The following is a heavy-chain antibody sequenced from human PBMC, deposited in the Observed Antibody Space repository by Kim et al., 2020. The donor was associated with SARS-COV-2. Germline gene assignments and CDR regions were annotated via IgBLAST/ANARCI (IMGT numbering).Heavy chain of an antibody. V-gene: IGHV3-43*02. Sequence: GGSLRLSCAASGFTFDDYAMHWVRQAPGKGLEWVSLISGDGGSTYYADSVKGRFTISRDNSKNSLYLQMNSLRTEDTALYYCAKNPLYYYDSSGYYRYYYYMDVWGKGTTVTVSS. CDR3: AKNPLYYYDSSGYYRYYYYMDV. CDR2: ISGDGGST. CDR1: GFTFDDYA. J-gene: IGHJ6*03. D-gene: IGHD3-22*01.